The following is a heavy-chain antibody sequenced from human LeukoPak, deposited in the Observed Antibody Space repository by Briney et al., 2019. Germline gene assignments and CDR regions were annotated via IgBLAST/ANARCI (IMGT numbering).Heavy chain of an antibody. Sequence: SLTXXXXGGSISSYYWSWIRQPPGKGLEWIGYIYYSGSTNYVPSLKIRVTISVDTSKNHFSLKLSSVTAADTAVYYCARHYCSSTSCYENPYYYYGMDVWGQGTTVTVSS. D-gene: IGHD2-2*01. CDR1: GGSISSYY. J-gene: IGHJ6*02. CDR2: IYYSGST. V-gene: IGHV4-59*08. CDR3: ARHYCSSTSCYENPYYYYGMDV.